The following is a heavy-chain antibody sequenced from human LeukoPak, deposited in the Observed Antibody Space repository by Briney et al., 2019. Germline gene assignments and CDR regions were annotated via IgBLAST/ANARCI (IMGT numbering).Heavy chain of an antibody. CDR3: ARVPQWLVRYFDY. J-gene: IGHJ4*02. V-gene: IGHV4-34*01. CDR2: INHSGST. Sequence: PSETLSLTCAVYGGSFSGYYWSWIRQPPGKGLEWIGEINHSGSTNYNPSLKSRVTISVDTSKNQFSLRLSSVTAADTAVYYCARVPQWLVRYFDYWGQGTLVTVSS. CDR1: GGSFSGYY. D-gene: IGHD6-19*01.